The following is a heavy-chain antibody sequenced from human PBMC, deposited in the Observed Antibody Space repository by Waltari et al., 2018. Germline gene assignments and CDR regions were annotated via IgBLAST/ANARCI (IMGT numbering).Heavy chain of an antibody. Sequence: QVQLEESGGGLVKPGASLRLSCAVSGFTFSDYYMRWIRQAPGKGLDWVSYISSGGGSIYYADSVKGRFSMSRDNARKSLYLQMNNLRAEDTAVYYCARVVRGLMIHPNGAFDIWGQGTKVTVSS. CDR3: ARVVRGLMIHPNGAFDI. V-gene: IGHV3-11*01. CDR2: ISSGGGSI. D-gene: IGHD3-10*01. CDR1: GFTFSDYY. J-gene: IGHJ3*02.